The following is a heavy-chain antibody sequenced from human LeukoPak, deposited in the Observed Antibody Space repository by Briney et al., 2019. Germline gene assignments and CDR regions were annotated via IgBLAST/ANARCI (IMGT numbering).Heavy chain of an antibody. CDR3: ARVGIAVAAYEGNY. V-gene: IGHV3-21*01. CDR1: GFTFSSYS. D-gene: IGHD6-19*01. CDR2: ISSSSSYI. J-gene: IGHJ4*02. Sequence: PGGSLRLSCAASGFTFSSYSMNWARQAPGKGLEWVSSISSSSSYIYYADSVKGRFTISRDNAKNSLYLQMNSLRAEDTAVYYCARVGIAVAAYEGNYWGQGTLVTVSS.